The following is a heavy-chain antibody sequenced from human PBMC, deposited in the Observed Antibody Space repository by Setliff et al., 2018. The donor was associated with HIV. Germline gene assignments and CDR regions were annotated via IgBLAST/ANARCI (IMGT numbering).Heavy chain of an antibody. CDR1: GYSISNGYY. CDR3: ARDIWAYGLMGS. J-gene: IGHJ5*02. V-gene: IGHV4-38-2*02. CDR2: INHSGTT. Sequence: SETLSLTCALSGYSISNGYYWSWIRQPPGKGLEWIGEINHSGTTYYNPSLRSRVTISVDTSKNQFSLKLSSVTAADTAVYYCARDIWAYGLMGSWGQGTLVTVS. D-gene: IGHD4-17*01.